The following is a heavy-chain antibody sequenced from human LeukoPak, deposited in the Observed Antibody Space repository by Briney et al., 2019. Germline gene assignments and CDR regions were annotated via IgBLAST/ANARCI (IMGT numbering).Heavy chain of an antibody. Sequence: SVKVSCKASGGTFSSYAISRVRQAPGQGLEWMGRIIPILGIANYAQKFQGRVTITADKSTSTAYMELSSLRSEDTAVYYCARDLVAAAGTGYYYYGMDVWGQGTTVTVSS. V-gene: IGHV1-69*04. D-gene: IGHD6-13*01. CDR2: IIPILGIA. J-gene: IGHJ6*02. CDR3: ARDLVAAAGTGYYYYGMDV. CDR1: GGTFSSYA.